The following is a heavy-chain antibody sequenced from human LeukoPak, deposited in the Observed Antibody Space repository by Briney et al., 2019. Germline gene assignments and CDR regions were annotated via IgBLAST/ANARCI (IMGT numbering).Heavy chain of an antibody. CDR1: GYTFTGYY. J-gene: IGHJ4*02. D-gene: IGHD5-18*01. CDR2: INPNSGGT. CDR3: ARVTIQLWLAFDY. Sequence: ASVKVSCKASGYTFTGYYMHWVRQAPGQGLEWMGWINPNSGGTNYAQKFQGRVTMTRDTFISTAYMELSRLRSDGTAVYYCARVTIQLWLAFDYWGQGTLVTVSS. V-gene: IGHV1-2*02.